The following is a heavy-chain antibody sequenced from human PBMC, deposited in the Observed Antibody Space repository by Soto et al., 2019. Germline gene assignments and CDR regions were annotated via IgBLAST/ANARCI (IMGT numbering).Heavy chain of an antibody. V-gene: IGHV4-4*07. Sequence: PSETLSLTCTVSGGSISSYYWSWIRQPAGKGLEWIGRIHTSGSTNYNPSLKSRVTMSVDTSKNQFSLKLSSVTAADTAVYYCALTTVTYYYYYGMDVWGQGTTVTVSS. D-gene: IGHD4-4*01. J-gene: IGHJ6*02. CDR1: GGSISSYY. CDR3: ALTTVTYYYYYGMDV. CDR2: IHTSGST.